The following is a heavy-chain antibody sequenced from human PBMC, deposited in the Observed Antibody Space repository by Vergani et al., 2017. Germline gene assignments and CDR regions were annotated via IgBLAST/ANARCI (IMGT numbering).Heavy chain of an antibody. CDR3: ARDRFVDGDSHPLDY. V-gene: IGHV3-48*03. J-gene: IGHJ4*02. CDR2: ISSSGSTI. CDR1: GFTFSSYE. D-gene: IGHD3-10*01. Sequence: EVQLVESGGGLVQPGGSLRLSCAASGFTFSSYEMNWVRQAPGKGLEWVSYISSSGSTIYYADSVKGRFTISRDNAKNSLYLQMNSLRAEDTAVYYCARDRFVDGDSHPLDYWGQGTLVTVSS.